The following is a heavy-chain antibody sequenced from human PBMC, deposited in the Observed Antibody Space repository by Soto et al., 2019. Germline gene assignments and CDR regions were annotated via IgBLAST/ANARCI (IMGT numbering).Heavy chain of an antibody. CDR2: ISGSGGDT. Sequence: PGGSLRLSCAASGFTLSSYAMSWVRQAPGKGLEWVSAISGSGGDTYYADSVKGRFTISRDNSKNTLDLQMNSLRAEDTALYYCAKSNIAAVGTKAFDFWGQGTMVTVSS. CDR1: GFTLSSYA. J-gene: IGHJ3*01. CDR3: AKSNIAAVGTKAFDF. D-gene: IGHD6-13*01. V-gene: IGHV3-23*01.